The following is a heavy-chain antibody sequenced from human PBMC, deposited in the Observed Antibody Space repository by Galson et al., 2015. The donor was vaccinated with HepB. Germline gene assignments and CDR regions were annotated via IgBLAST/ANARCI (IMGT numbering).Heavy chain of an antibody. V-gene: IGHV4-4*02. CDR2: ISHYGNT. J-gene: IGHJ4*02. CDR1: GDSISSSNW. D-gene: IGHD2/OR15-2a*01. Sequence: SETLSLTCAVSGDSISSSNWWSWVRQIPEKGLEWIGEISHYGNTNYNPSLKSRAIISLDKSKNQFSLNLNSVTAADTAVYYCARCYCNITACHLLDFWGQGTLVTVSS. CDR3: ARCYCNITACHLLDF.